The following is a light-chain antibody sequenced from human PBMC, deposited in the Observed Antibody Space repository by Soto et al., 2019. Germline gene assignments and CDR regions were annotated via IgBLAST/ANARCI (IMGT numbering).Light chain of an antibody. Sequence: DIQMTQSPSSLSASVGHRVTITCRASQSISSYLNWYQQKPGKAPKLLIYAASSLQSGVPSRFSGSGSGTDFTLTISSLQPEDFAPYYCQQSYSTPRTFGQGTKVEIK. CDR2: AAS. CDR3: QQSYSTPRT. CDR1: QSISSY. V-gene: IGKV1-39*01. J-gene: IGKJ1*01.